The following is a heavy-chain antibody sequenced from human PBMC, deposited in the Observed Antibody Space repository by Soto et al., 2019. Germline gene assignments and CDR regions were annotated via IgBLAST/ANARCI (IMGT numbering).Heavy chain of an antibody. D-gene: IGHD3-22*01. CDR3: ARFYYDSSGYLPSPYYYYYGMDV. J-gene: IGHJ6*02. CDR2: ITDNGVYT. V-gene: IGHV3-23*01. Sequence: PGGSLRLSCAASGFTFTSYAMSWVRQAPGKGLEWVSDITDNGVYTFYADSVKGRFTISRDSSKNSLYLQMNSLRAEDTAVYYCARFYYDSSGYLPSPYYYYYGMDVWGQGTTVTVSS. CDR1: GFTFTSYA.